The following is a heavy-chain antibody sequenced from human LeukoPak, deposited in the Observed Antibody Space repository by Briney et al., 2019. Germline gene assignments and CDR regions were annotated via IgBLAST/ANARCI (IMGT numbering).Heavy chain of an antibody. CDR1: GYTFINYG. CDR3: AREESIGRYQSLHEY. CDR2: ISPYNGNT. V-gene: IGHV1-18*01. D-gene: IGHD1-26*01. Sequence: ASVKVSCKASGYTFINYGITWVRQAPGQRLEWMGWISPYNGNTKYLQKFQGRVTMTTDTSTSTASMEVRSLRSDDTAVYYCAREESIGRYQSLHEYWGQGTLVTVSS. J-gene: IGHJ4*02.